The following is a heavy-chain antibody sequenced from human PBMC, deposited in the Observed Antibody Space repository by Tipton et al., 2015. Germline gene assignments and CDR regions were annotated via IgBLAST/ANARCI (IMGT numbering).Heavy chain of an antibody. CDR1: GFAFTNTW. Sequence: GSLRLSCAASGFAFTNTWMSWVRQAPGKGLEWVGRIQTKTYGGTTDYAAPVKGRFTISRDDSKNTLHLQMNSLKTEDTAVYYCITGDRTSRTRYYYYGMAFWGRGTTVTVSS. CDR2: IQTKTYGGTT. J-gene: IGHJ6*02. D-gene: IGHD2-2*01. CDR3: ITGDRTSRTRYYYYGMAF. V-gene: IGHV3-15*01.